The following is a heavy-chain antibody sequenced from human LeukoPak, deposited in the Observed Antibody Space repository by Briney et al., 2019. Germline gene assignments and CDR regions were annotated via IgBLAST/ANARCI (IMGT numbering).Heavy chain of an antibody. D-gene: IGHD3-3*01. J-gene: IGHJ4*02. V-gene: IGHV3-64*01. CDR1: GFTYSSYA. Sequence: GGSLRLSCAASGFTYSSYAMYWVRQAPGKGLEYVSAISSDGGSTYYANSVKGRFTISRDNSKNTLYLQMGSLRAEDMAVYYCARVGSGYYTDYWGQGTLVTVSS. CDR3: ARVGSGYYTDY. CDR2: ISSDGGST.